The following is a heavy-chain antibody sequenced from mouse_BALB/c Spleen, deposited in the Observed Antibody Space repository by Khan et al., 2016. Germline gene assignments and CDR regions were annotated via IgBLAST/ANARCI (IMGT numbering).Heavy chain of an antibody. Sequence: EVQLQESGPGLVKPSQSLSLTCTVTGYSITSDYAWNWIRQFPGNKLEWMGYISSSGSTSYNPSLKSRISITRDTSKNQFFLQLNSVTTEDTATYYCARGGSFDYWGQGTTLTVSS. CDR1: GYSITSDYA. V-gene: IGHV3-2*02. CDR2: ISSSGST. CDR3: ARGGSFDY. J-gene: IGHJ2*01.